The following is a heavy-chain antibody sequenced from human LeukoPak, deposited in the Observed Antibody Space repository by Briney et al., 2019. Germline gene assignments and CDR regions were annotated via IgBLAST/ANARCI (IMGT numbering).Heavy chain of an antibody. V-gene: IGHV4-59*08. D-gene: IGHD2-15*01. J-gene: IGHJ4*02. CDR3: ARLGFCRGDNCLDDY. CDR1: GGSISPYY. CDR2: IYYTGGT. Sequence: SETLSLTCTASGGSISPYYWSWIRQPPGKGLEYIGYIYYTGGTNYNPSLKSRVTVSVDTSKNQFSLKLSSVTATDTAVYYCARLGFCRGDNCLDDYWGQGTLVTVSS.